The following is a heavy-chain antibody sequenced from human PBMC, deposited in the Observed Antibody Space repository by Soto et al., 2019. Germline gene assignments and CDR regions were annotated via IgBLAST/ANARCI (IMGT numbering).Heavy chain of an antibody. V-gene: IGHV1-69*13. D-gene: IGHD2-21*02. CDR2: IIPIFGTA. J-gene: IGHJ5*02. Sequence: GASVKVSCKASGGTFSSYAISWVRQAPGQGLEWMGGIIPIFGTANYAQKFRGRVTITADESTSTAYMELSSLRSEDTAVYYCARGVVVTAIKSPYNWFDPWGQGTLVTVSS. CDR1: GGTFSSYA. CDR3: ARGVVVTAIKSPYNWFDP.